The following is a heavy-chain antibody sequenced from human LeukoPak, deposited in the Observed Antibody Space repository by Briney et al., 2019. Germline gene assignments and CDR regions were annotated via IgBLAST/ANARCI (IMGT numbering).Heavy chain of an antibody. CDR3: ARNGVYCSSTSCYAGAEYFQH. V-gene: IGHV1-46*01. CDR2: INPSGGST. CDR1: GYTFTGYY. Sequence: ASVKVSCKTSGYTFTGYYMHWVRQAPGQGLEWMGIINPSGGSTSYAQKFQGRVTMTRDTSTSTVYMELSSLRSEDTAVYYCARNGVYCSSTSCYAGAEYFQHWGQGTLVTVSS. J-gene: IGHJ1*01. D-gene: IGHD2-2*01.